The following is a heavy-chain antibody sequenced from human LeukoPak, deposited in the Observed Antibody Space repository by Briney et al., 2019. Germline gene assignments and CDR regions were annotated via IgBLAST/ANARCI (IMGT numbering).Heavy chain of an antibody. D-gene: IGHD3-3*01. CDR2: IYYSGNT. Sequence: SETLSLTCTVSGGSISSSGYYWGWIRQPPGKGLEWIGSIYYSGNTYYNPSLKSRVAISVDTSNNQFSLKLSSVPAADTAVYYCAKNGQSGFSFDPWAREPWSPSPQ. V-gene: IGHV4-39*01. CDR3: AKNGQSGFSFDP. J-gene: IGHJ5*02. CDR1: GGSISSSGYY.